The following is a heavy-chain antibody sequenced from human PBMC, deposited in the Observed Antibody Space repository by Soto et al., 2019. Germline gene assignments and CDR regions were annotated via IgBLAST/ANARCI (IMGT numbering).Heavy chain of an antibody. CDR3: ARGNRDILTGYYYYYYMDV. D-gene: IGHD3-9*01. CDR1: GGSISSYY. V-gene: IGHV4-59*01. Sequence: QVQLQESGPGLVKPSETLSLTYTVSGGSISSYYWSWIRQPPGKGLEWIGYIYYSGSTNYNPSLKSRVTISVDTSKNQFSLKLSSVTAADTAVYYCARGNRDILTGYYYYYYMDVWGKGTTVTVSS. J-gene: IGHJ6*03. CDR2: IYYSGST.